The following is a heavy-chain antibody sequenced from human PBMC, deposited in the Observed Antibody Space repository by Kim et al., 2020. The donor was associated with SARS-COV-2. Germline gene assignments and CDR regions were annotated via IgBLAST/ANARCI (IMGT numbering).Heavy chain of an antibody. J-gene: IGHJ5*02. CDR2: ISSSSSYI. Sequence: GGSLRLSCAASGFTFSSYSMNWVRQAPGKGLEWVSSISSSSSYIYYADSVKGRFTISRDNAKNSLYLQMNSLRAEDTAVYYCACQYSSSWSWFDPWGQGTLVTVSS. CDR1: GFTFSSYS. D-gene: IGHD6-13*01. CDR3: ACQYSSSWSWFDP. V-gene: IGHV3-21*01.